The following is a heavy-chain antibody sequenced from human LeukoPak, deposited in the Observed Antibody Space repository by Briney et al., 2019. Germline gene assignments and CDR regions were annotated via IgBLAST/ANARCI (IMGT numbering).Heavy chain of an antibody. D-gene: IGHD1-26*01. CDR2: ISGSGDNT. CDR3: AKMKGHPLPKYYMDV. Sequence: PGGSPRLSCAASGFTFSGFAMSWARRSPGKGLECVSRISGSGDNTLYADSVKGRFTISRDNSKNTLYLEMNSLRAEDTAIYYCAKMKGHPLPKYYMDVWGQGTTVTVSS. V-gene: IGHV3-23*01. CDR1: GFTFSGFA. J-gene: IGHJ6*01.